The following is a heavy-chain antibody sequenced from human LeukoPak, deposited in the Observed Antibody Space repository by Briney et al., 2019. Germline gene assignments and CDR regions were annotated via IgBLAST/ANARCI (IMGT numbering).Heavy chain of an antibody. J-gene: IGHJ6*04. Sequence: SETLSLTCTVSGGSISSGDYYWSWIRQPPGKGLEWIGYIYYSGSTYYSPSLKSRVTISVDTPKNQFSLKLSSVTAADTAVYYCAREGYCSSTSCLDVWGKGTTVTVSS. D-gene: IGHD2-2*01. CDR2: IYYSGST. CDR3: AREGYCSSTSCLDV. CDR1: GGSISSGDYY. V-gene: IGHV4-30-4*08.